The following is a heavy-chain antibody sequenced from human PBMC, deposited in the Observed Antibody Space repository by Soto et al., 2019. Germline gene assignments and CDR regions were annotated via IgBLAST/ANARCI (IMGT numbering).Heavy chain of an antibody. J-gene: IGHJ4*02. D-gene: IGHD3-10*01. Sequence: GGSLRLSCAASGFSFSNYWMHWVRQAPGKGLVWVSRINSDGSSTTYADSVKGRFTISRDNAKNTLYLQMNSLRAEDTAVYYCARDPFTVVRGVIIGSFDCWGQGTLVTVSS. CDR1: GFSFSNYW. V-gene: IGHV3-74*01. CDR2: INSDGSST. CDR3: ARDPFTVVRGVIIGSFDC.